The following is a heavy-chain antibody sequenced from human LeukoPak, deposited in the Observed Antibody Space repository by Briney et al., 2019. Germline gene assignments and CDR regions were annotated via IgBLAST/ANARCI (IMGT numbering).Heavy chain of an antibody. Sequence: SETLSLTCAVYGGSFSGYYWSLIRQPPGKGLEWIGEINHSGSTNYNPSLKSRVTISVDTSKNQFSLKLSSVTAADTAVYYCARSSYCSSTSCYKYYYYYYGMDVWGQGTTVTVSS. CDR3: ARSSYCSSTSCYKYYYYYYGMDV. CDR2: INHSGST. D-gene: IGHD2-2*02. CDR1: GGSFSGYY. J-gene: IGHJ6*02. V-gene: IGHV4-34*01.